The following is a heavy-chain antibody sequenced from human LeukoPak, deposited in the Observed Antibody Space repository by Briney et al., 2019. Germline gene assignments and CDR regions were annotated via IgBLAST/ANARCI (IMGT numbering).Heavy chain of an antibody. CDR1: GGSISSSSYY. Sequence: SETLSLTCTVSGGSISSSSYYWSWIRQPPGKGLEWIGEINHSGSTNYNPSLKSRVTISVDTSKNQFSLKLSSVTAADTAVYYCARVSITMVRGVIGFYYYYMDVWGKGTTVTVSS. D-gene: IGHD3-10*01. V-gene: IGHV4-39*07. CDR2: INHSGST. J-gene: IGHJ6*03. CDR3: ARVSITMVRGVIGFYYYYMDV.